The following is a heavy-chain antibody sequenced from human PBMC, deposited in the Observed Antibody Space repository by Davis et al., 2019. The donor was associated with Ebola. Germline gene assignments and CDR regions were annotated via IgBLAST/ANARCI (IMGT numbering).Heavy chain of an antibody. J-gene: IGHJ6*02. CDR1: GGTFSSYA. Sequence: ASVKVSCKASGGTFSSYAISWVRQAPGQGLEWMGWISAYNGNTNYAQKLQGRVTMTTDTSTSTAYMELRSLRSDDTAVYYCARDLAAAGYGMDVWGQGTTVTVSS. V-gene: IGHV1-18*01. D-gene: IGHD6-13*01. CDR2: ISAYNGNT. CDR3: ARDLAAAGYGMDV.